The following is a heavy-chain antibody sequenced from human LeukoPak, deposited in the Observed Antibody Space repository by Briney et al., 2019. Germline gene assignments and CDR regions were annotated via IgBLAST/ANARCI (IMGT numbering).Heavy chain of an antibody. Sequence: PGGSLRLSCATSGFTFTNYAMNWVRQAPGKGLAWVASITSAGGYTYYADSVKGRFTISRDNAQNSLFLQMNSLRAEDTAVYFCATSGGFVLPNAITGNWYMDVWGRGTSVTVSS. CDR3: ATSGGFVLPNAITGNWYMDV. CDR2: ITSAGGYT. V-gene: IGHV3-21*01. CDR1: GFTFTNYA. D-gene: IGHD2-2*01. J-gene: IGHJ6*03.